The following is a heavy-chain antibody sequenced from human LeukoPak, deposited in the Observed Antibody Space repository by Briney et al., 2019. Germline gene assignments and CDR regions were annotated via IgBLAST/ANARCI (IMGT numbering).Heavy chain of an antibody. CDR3: AREAFGCCSSTSCYYYYYGMDV. J-gene: IGHJ6*02. CDR2: ISSSSSYI. D-gene: IGHD2-2*03. V-gene: IGHV3-21*01. Sequence: GGSLRLSCAASGFTFSSYSMNWVRQAPGKGLEWISSISSSSSYIYYADSVKGRFTISRDNAKNSLYLQMNSLRAEDTAVYYCAREAFGCCSSTSCYYYYYGMDVWGQGTTVTVSS. CDR1: GFTFSSYS.